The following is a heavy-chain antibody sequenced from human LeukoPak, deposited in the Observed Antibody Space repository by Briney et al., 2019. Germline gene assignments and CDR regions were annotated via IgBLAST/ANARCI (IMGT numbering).Heavy chain of an antibody. J-gene: IGHJ4*02. V-gene: IGHV4-59*01. Sequence: SETLSLTCTVSGDSMSNYYWTWIRLPPGKGLEWIGYFHDSGSTNHNPALKSRVTIPLDTSKNQFSLRLTSVTAADTALYYCARGREDGYTSLFFFDYWGQGTLVTVSS. CDR1: GDSMSNYY. CDR2: FHDSGST. CDR3: ARGREDGYTSLFFFDY. D-gene: IGHD5-24*01.